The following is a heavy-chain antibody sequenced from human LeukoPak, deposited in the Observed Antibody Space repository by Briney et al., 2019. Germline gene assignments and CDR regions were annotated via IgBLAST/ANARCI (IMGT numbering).Heavy chain of an antibody. CDR2: MSFDGSNK. V-gene: IGHV3-30-3*01. J-gene: IGHJ4*02. D-gene: IGHD3-22*01. CDR3: ARDSLRAGIAPVTMIPRGPFDY. CDR1: GFTFNNYA. Sequence: GGSLRLSCAASGFTFNNYAMHWVRQAPGKGLEWVAVMSFDGSNKYYADSVKGRFTISRDNSKNTLYLQMNSLRGEDTAVYYCARDSLRAGIAPVTMIPRGPFDYWGQGTLVTVSS.